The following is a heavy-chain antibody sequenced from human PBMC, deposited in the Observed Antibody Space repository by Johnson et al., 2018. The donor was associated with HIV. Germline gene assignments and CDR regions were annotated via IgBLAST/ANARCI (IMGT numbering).Heavy chain of an antibody. D-gene: IGHD2-21*01. V-gene: IGHV3-30*02. CDR3: AKDFVTHGAFDI. J-gene: IGHJ3*02. CDR2: ILFDGSHK. Sequence: VQLVESGGGLVQPGGSLRLSCAASGFTFSSYWMSWVRQAPGKGLQWVTFILFDGSHKYYADSVKGRFTISRDNSKNTLYLQMKSLRAADTAVYYCAKDFVTHGAFDIWGQGTMVTVSS. CDR1: GFTFSSYW.